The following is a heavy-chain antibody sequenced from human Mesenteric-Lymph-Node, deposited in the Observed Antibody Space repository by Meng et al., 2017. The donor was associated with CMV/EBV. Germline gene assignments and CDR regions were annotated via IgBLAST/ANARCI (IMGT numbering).Heavy chain of an antibody. J-gene: IGHJ5*02. V-gene: IGHV4-31*03. Sequence: LRLSCTVSGVSITSGGYYWSWIRQYPGKGLEWIGYIYYSGNTHYNPSLKSRVTISEDTSKNQFSLNLRPVTAADTALYYCAREVRSGSNWFDPWGQGTLVTVSS. CDR3: AREVRSGSNWFDP. CDR2: IYYSGNT. D-gene: IGHD3-10*01. CDR1: GVSITSGGYY.